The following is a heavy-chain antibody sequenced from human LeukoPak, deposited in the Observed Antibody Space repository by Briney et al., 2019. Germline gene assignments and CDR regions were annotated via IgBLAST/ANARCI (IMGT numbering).Heavy chain of an antibody. CDR1: GGSISSYY. J-gene: IGHJ4*02. V-gene: IGHV4-4*07. CDR3: ARDRALRLGELSWDY. CDR2: IYTSGST. Sequence: TSETLSLTCTVSGGSISSYYWSWIRQPAGKGLEWIGRIYTSGSTNYNPSLKSRVTMSVDTSKNQFSLKLSSVTAADTAVYYCARDRALRLGELSWDYWGQGILVTVSS. D-gene: IGHD3-16*02.